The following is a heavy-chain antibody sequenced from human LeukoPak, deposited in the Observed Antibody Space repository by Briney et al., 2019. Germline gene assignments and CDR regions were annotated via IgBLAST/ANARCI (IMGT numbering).Heavy chain of an antibody. CDR1: GFTFSSYA. Sequence: GGSLRLSCAASGFTFSSYAMHWVRQAPGKGLEYVSAISSNGGSTYYANSVKGRFTISRDNSKNTLYLQMGSLRSEDTAVYYCATGFRTRNAFDIWGQGTMVTVSS. CDR2: ISSNGGST. CDR3: ATGFRTRNAFDI. D-gene: IGHD3-3*01. V-gene: IGHV3-64*01. J-gene: IGHJ3*02.